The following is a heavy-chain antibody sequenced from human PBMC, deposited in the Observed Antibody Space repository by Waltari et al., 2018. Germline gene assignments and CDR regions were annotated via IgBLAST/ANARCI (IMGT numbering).Heavy chain of an antibody. D-gene: IGHD2-8*01. Sequence: QVQLVESGGGVVQPGRSLRLSCAAAGCTFSTYPMHWVRQAPGKGLEWVAVTSHDESHKYYADSVKGRFTISKDNSKNTLYLQMNSLSTEDTAMYYCARDDRDGLPDYFDFWGQGTLVTVSS. CDR3: ARDDRDGLPDYFDF. CDR1: GCTFSTYP. V-gene: IGHV3-30*01. CDR2: TSHDESHK. J-gene: IGHJ4*02.